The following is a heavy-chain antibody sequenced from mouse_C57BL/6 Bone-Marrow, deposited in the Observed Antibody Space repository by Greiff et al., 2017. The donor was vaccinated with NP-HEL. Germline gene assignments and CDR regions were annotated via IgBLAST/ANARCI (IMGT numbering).Heavy chain of an antibody. J-gene: IGHJ3*01. D-gene: IGHD1-1*01. V-gene: IGHV1-52*01. CDR1: GYTFTSYW. Sequence: QVQLQQPGAELVRPGSSVKLSCKASGYTFTSYWMHWVKQRPIQGLEWIGNIDPSDSETHYNQKFKDKATLTVDKSSSTAYMQLSSLTSEDSAGYYVARMYYGSSYEGFAYWGQGTLVTVSA. CDR3: ARMYYGSSYEGFAY. CDR2: IDPSDSET.